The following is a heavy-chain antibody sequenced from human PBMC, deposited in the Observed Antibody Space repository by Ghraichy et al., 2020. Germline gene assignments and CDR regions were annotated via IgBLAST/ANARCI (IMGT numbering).Heavy chain of an antibody. Sequence: SETLSLTCAVYGGSFSGYYWSWIRQPPGKGLEWIGEINHSGSTNYNPSLKSRVTISVDTSKNQFSLKLSSVTAADTAVYYCARGQGGKYYYYGMDVWGQGTTVTVSS. CDR3: ARGQGGKYYYYGMDV. J-gene: IGHJ6*02. CDR1: GGSFSGYY. V-gene: IGHV4-34*01. D-gene: IGHD1-26*01. CDR2: INHSGST.